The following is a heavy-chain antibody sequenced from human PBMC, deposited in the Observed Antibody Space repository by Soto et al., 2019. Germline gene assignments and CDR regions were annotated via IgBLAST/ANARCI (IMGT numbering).Heavy chain of an antibody. Sequence: QVQVVESGGGVGQPGRSLRLSCTASGFSFSDYVMHWVRQPPGKWLAWVAVIWWHGRDIFYEGSVKGRFTISRDNSKNTLYVQMNGLRVEYTAVYYCARDQGSQSGNFIFYNWGQGTLVSVSS. J-gene: IGHJ4*02. V-gene: IGHV3-33*01. CDR1: GFSFSDYV. D-gene: IGHD1-26*01. CDR2: IWWHGRDI. CDR3: ARDQGSQSGNFIFYN.